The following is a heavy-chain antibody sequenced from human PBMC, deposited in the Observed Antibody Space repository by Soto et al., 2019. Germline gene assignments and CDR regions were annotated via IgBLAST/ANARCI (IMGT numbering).Heavy chain of an antibody. Sequence: PGGCLRLSCAASGFTFSNYWMHWVRHVSGNGLEWVSRISADGTSTSYADSVKGRFTISRDNAKNTLYLHVNSLRAEDTAVYYCVKVLARGVGVPRFYFDSWGQGALVTVSS. J-gene: IGHJ4*02. V-gene: IGHV3-74*01. CDR3: VKVLARGVGVPRFYFDS. CDR2: ISADGTST. D-gene: IGHD2-2*01. CDR1: GFTFSNYW.